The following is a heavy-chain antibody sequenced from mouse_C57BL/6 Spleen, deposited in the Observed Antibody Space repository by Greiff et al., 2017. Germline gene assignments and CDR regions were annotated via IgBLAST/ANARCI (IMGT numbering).Heavy chain of an antibody. D-gene: IGHD2-4*01. J-gene: IGHJ4*01. CDR3: AGQIYYDYDVGYYAMDY. V-gene: IGHV1-54*01. Sequence: VKLMESGAELVRPGTSVKVSCKASGYAFTNYLIEWVKQRPGQGLEWIGVINPGSGGTNYNEKFKGKATLTADKSSSTAYMQLSSLTSEDSAVYFCAGQIYYDYDVGYYAMDYWGQGTSVTVSS. CDR1: GYAFTNYL. CDR2: INPGSGGT.